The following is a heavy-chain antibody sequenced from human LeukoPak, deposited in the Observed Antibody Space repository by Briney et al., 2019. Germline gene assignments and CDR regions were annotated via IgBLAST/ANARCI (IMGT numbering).Heavy chain of an antibody. CDR2: ISSSGSTI. D-gene: IGHD2-2*01. CDR1: GFTFSDYY. J-gene: IGHJ6*02. Sequence: GGSLRLSCAASGFTFSDYYMSWIRQAPGKGLEWVSYISSSGSTIYYADSVKGRFTISRDNAKNPLYLQMNSLRAEDTAVYYCARGGYCSSTSCQGYYYYYGMDVWGQGTTVTVSS. CDR3: ARGGYCSSTSCQGYYYYYGMDV. V-gene: IGHV3-11*01.